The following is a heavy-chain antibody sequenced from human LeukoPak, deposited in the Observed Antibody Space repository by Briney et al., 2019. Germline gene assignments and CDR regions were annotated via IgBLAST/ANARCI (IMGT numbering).Heavy chain of an antibody. D-gene: IGHD3-10*01. J-gene: IGHJ4*02. Sequence: GGPLRLSCAASGFTFSNYAMMWVRQAPGKRLEWVSSITGSGDGTYYADSVRGRFTISRDNSENTLYLQLNSLRAEDTAVYFCVKGFVHPTYYFEYWGQGTLVTVSS. CDR1: GFTFSNYA. CDR2: ITGSGDGT. V-gene: IGHV3-23*01. CDR3: VKGFVHPTYYFEY.